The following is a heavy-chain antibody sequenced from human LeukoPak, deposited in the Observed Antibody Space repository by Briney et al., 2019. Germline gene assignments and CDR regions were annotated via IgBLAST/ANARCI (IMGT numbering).Heavy chain of an antibody. V-gene: IGHV1-2*02. Sequence: EASVTVSCKASGYTFTDYYMHWVRQAPGQGLEWMGWINSNSGDTHCAQKFQGRVTMTRDTSISTAYMEVSRLRSDDTAIYYCATSVNWDFDYWGQGTLVTVSS. D-gene: IGHD3-16*01. J-gene: IGHJ4*02. CDR1: GYTFTDYY. CDR2: INSNSGDT. CDR3: ATSVNWDFDY.